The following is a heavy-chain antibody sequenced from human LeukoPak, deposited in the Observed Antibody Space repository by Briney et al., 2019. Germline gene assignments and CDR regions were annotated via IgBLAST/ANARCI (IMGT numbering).Heavy chain of an antibody. CDR1: GFTFSSYS. CDR2: ISSSSSYI. Sequence: GGSLRLSCAASGFTFSSYSMNWVRQAPGKGLEWVSSISSSSSYIYYADSVKGRFTISRDNAKNSLYLQMNSLRAEDTAVYYCARAYYLLLGAFDIWGQGTMVTVSS. V-gene: IGHV3-21*01. CDR3: ARAYYLLLGAFDI. D-gene: IGHD3-10*01. J-gene: IGHJ3*02.